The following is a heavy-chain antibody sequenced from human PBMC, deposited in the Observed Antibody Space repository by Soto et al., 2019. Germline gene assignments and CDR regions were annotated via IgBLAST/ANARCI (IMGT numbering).Heavy chain of an antibody. CDR3: DRQVHPGYSSD. CDR2: INPTSEYT. D-gene: IGHD2-15*01. J-gene: IGHJ4*02. Sequence: ASVKVSCKASGYTFTSYDINWVRQAPGQGLEWVGWINPTSEYTAHAQKFQGRVTLTREISTATAYMELSGLTSEDTAVYFCDRQVHPGYSSDWGPGTQVTVSS. CDR1: GYTFTSYD. V-gene: IGHV1-8*01.